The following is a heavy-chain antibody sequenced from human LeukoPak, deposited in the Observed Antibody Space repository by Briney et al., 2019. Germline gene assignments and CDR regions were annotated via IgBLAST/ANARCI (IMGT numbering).Heavy chain of an antibody. J-gene: IGHJ4*02. D-gene: IGHD5-12*01. CDR3: ARTGIVATIWFDY. CDR2: IKQDGREK. V-gene: IGHV3-7*03. CDR1: GFTCSSDW. Sequence: GGSLRLCCAAAGFTCSSDWMRWVRQAPGRGREWVADIKQDGREKNYVPSVKGRVTISRDNAKNSLYLQMNSLRATATDVYYCARTGIVATIWFDYWGQGTLVTVSS.